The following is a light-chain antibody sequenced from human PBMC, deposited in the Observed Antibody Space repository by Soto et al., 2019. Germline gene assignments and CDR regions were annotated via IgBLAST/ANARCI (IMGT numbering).Light chain of an antibody. CDR1: SGSIASNY. Sequence: NFMLTQPHSVSASPGKTVIISCTRSSGSIASNYVQWYQQRPGSSPTTVIYEDNQRPSGVPDRFSGSIDSSSNSASLTISGLETEDEDDYYCQSYDATNQVFGGGTKVTVL. J-gene: IGLJ3*02. CDR2: EDN. V-gene: IGLV6-57*01. CDR3: QSYDATNQV.